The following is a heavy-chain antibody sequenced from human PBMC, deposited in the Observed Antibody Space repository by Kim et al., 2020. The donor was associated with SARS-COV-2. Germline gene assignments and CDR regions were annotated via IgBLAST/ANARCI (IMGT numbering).Heavy chain of an antibody. V-gene: IGHV3-23*01. D-gene: IGHD2-15*01. Sequence: KRRFTISRDNSKNTLFLQMNSLRAEDTAIYYCARRDCSAGRCYPYYFDNWGQGALVTVSS. J-gene: IGHJ4*02. CDR3: ARRDCSAGRCYPYYFDN.